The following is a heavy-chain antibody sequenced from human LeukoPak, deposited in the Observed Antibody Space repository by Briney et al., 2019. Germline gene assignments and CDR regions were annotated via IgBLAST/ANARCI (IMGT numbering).Heavy chain of an antibody. J-gene: IGHJ4*02. D-gene: IGHD6-19*01. CDR3: ARYNSGWSYFDY. CDR2: IFYSRST. CDR1: GDSISSYY. V-gene: IGHV4-59*01. Sequence: SETLSLTCTVSGDSISSYYWSWIRQPPGKGLDWIGYIFYSRSTNYNPSLKSRVTISVDTSKSQFSLKLSYVTAADTAIYYCARYNSGWSYFDYWGQGTLVTVSS.